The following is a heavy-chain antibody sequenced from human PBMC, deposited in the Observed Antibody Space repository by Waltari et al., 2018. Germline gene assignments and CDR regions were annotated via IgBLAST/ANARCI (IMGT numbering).Heavy chain of an antibody. V-gene: IGHV4-38-2*02. Sequence: QVQLQESGPGLVKPSETLSLPCTVSGYSISSGSYWGWIRQPPGKGLEWIGSIYHSGSTYYNPSLKSRVTISVDTSKNQFSLKLSSVTAADTAVYYCASHPGIAARLFDYWGQGTLVTVSS. J-gene: IGHJ4*02. CDR2: IYHSGST. D-gene: IGHD6-6*01. CDR3: ASHPGIAARLFDY. CDR1: GYSISSGSY.